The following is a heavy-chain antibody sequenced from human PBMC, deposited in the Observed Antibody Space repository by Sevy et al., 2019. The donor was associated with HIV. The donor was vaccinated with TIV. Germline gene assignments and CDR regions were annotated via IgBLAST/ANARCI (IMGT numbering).Heavy chain of an antibody. CDR2: ISYDGSNK. Sequence: GGSLRLSCAASGFTFSSYGMHWVRQAPGKGLEWVAVISYDGSNKYYADSVKGRFTISRDNSKNTLYLQMNSLRAEDTAVYYCCGSGSYSYYYYYMDVWGKRTTVTVSS. J-gene: IGHJ6*03. CDR3: CGSGSYSYYYYYMDV. D-gene: IGHD3-10*01. V-gene: IGHV3-30*03. CDR1: GFTFSSYG.